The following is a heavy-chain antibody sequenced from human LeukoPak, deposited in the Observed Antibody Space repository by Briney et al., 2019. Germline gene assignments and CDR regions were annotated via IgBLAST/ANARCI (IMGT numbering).Heavy chain of an antibody. J-gene: IGHJ4*02. CDR1: GFTFRSYW. V-gene: IGHV3-74*01. D-gene: IGHD2-2*02. CDR2: INSDGSSI. CDR3: ARGKGNYGYTGFDY. Sequence: PGGPLRLSCAASGFTFRSYWMHWVRQAPGKGLVWVSRINSDGSSINYADSVKGRFTISRDNAKNTVYLQMNSLRAGDTAVYYRARGKGNYGYTGFDYWGQGTLVTVSS.